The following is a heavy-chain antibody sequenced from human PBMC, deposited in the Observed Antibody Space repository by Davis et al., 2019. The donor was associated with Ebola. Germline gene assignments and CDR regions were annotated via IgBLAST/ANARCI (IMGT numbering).Heavy chain of an antibody. Sequence: GESLKISCAASGFTFSSYSMNWVRQAPGKGLEWVANMVPDGSQIYYVDSVRGRFTISRDNAKNSVFLQMNSLRVEDTAVYYCSQFWSGYFDYWGQGALVTVSS. CDR3: SQFWSGYFDY. V-gene: IGHV3-7*01. CDR1: GFTFSSYS. J-gene: IGHJ4*02. CDR2: MVPDGSQI. D-gene: IGHD3-3*01.